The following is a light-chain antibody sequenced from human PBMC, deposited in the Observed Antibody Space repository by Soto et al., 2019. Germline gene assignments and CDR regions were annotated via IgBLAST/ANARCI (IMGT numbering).Light chain of an antibody. Sequence: DIQMTQSPSSLSASVGDRVTITCRASQTINNYLNWFQQKPGQAHKVLIYTASNLESGVPSRFSGSGSGTDFTLTISTLQPEDFATYCCEQAYNTPRTFGQGTKVEIK. CDR3: EQAYNTPRT. CDR2: TAS. V-gene: IGKV1-39*01. J-gene: IGKJ1*01. CDR1: QTINNY.